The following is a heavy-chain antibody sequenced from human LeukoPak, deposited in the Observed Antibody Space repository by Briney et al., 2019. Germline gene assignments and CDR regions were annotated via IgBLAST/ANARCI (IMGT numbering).Heavy chain of an antibody. D-gene: IGHD3-22*01. Sequence: GGSLRLSCAASGFTFSTYWMSWVRQAPGKGLEWVALIKQDGTETYYVDSVKGRFTISRDNAKNSLYLQMNSLRAEDTAVYYCARDGERYYYDSSGYPDYWGQGTLVTVSS. V-gene: IGHV3-7*01. CDR3: ARDGERYYYDSSGYPDY. J-gene: IGHJ4*02. CDR1: GFTFSTYW. CDR2: IKQDGTET.